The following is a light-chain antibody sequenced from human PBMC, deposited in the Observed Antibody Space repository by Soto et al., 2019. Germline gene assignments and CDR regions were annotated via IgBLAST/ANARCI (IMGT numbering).Light chain of an antibody. J-gene: IGLJ1*01. CDR2: EVS. Sequence: QSVVSQPPYASRSPASPLTIYNTGTSSDVGGYNYVSWYHQPPGKAPKLMIYEVSKRSSGVPDRFSGSKSGNAASLTVSGLHAEDEADYYCISYAGSDDVFATGTKVTVL. V-gene: IGLV2-8*02. CDR3: ISYAGSDDV. CDR1: SSDVGGYNY.